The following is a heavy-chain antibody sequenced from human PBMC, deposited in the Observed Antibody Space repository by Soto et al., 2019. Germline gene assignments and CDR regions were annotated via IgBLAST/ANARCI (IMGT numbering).Heavy chain of an antibody. D-gene: IGHD4-17*01. V-gene: IGHV3-33*01. J-gene: IGHJ6*02. CDR2: IWYDGSNK. Sequence: QVQLVESGGGVVQPGRSLRLSCAASGFTFSSYGMHWVRQAPGKGLEWVAVIWYDGSNKYYADSVKGRFTISRDNSKNTLYLQMNRLRAEDTAVYYCARETAYYGAPRYGMDVWGQGTTVTVSS. CDR1: GFTFSSYG. CDR3: ARETAYYGAPRYGMDV.